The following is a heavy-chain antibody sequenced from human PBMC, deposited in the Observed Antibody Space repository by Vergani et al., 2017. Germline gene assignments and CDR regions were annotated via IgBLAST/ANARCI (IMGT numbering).Heavy chain of an antibody. CDR3: ARRCSSTSCYDY. J-gene: IGHJ4*02. Sequence: QVQLQESGPGLVKPSETLSLICAVSGYSISSGYYWGWIRQPPGKGLEWIGSIYHSGSTYYNPSLKSPVTISVDTSKNQFSLKLSSVTAADTAVYSCARRCSSTSCYDYWGQGTLVTVSS. CDR2: IYHSGST. V-gene: IGHV4-38-2*01. CDR1: GYSISSGYY. D-gene: IGHD2-2*01.